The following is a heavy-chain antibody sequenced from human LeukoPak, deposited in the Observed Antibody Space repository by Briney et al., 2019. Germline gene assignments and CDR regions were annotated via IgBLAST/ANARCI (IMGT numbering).Heavy chain of an antibody. Sequence: RASVKVSCKASGGTFSSYAISWVRQAPGQGLEWMGWISAYNGNTNYAQKLQGRVTMTTDTSTSTAYMELRSLRSDDTAVYYCARTDIVVVPAAITINWFDPGAREPWSPSPQ. CDR2: ISAYNGNT. CDR3: ARTDIVVVPAAITINWFDP. V-gene: IGHV1-18*01. J-gene: IGHJ5*02. D-gene: IGHD2-2*01. CDR1: GGTFSSYA.